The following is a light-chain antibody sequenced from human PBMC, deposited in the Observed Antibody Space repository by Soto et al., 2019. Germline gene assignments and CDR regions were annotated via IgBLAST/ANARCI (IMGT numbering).Light chain of an antibody. CDR3: QYYDSSLSGSV. V-gene: IGLV1-40*01. Sequence: QYVLTQPPSVSGAPGQRVTISCTGSSSNIGAGYDVHWYQQLPGTAPKLLIYGNSNRPSGVPDRFSGSKSGTSASLAITGLQAADEADYYCQYYDSSLSGSVFGGGTKLTVL. CDR1: SSNIGAGYD. J-gene: IGLJ3*02. CDR2: GNS.